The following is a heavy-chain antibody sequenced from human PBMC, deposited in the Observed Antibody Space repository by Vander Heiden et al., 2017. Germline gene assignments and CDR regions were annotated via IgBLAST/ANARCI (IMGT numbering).Heavy chain of an antibody. V-gene: IGHV3-30*03. CDR3: ARDSLRMVGRLTYLDY. D-gene: IGHD2-8*01. J-gene: IGHJ4*01. CDR2: ISYDGSNK. Sequence: QVQLVESGGGVIQPGRSLRLSCAASGFTFSSYGMHWVRQAPGNGLEWVSVISYDGSNKYYADSVNGRLTISRDNSKNTLFLQMNSLRPKHTAVYYCARDSLRMVGRLTYLDYW. CDR1: GFTFSSYG.